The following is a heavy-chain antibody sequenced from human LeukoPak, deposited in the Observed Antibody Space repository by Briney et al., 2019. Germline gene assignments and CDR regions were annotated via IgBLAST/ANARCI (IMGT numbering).Heavy chain of an antibody. CDR3: ARDMWEPDMGYYMDV. CDR1: GDSISSSSYY. CDR2: IYYSGST. V-gene: IGHV4-61*01. Sequence: SETLSLTCTVSGDSISSSSYYWSWIRQPPGKGLEWIGYIYYSGSTNYNPSLKSRVTISVDTSKNQFSLKLSSVTAADTAVYYCARDMWEPDMGYYMDVWGKGTTVTISS. D-gene: IGHD1-26*01. J-gene: IGHJ6*03.